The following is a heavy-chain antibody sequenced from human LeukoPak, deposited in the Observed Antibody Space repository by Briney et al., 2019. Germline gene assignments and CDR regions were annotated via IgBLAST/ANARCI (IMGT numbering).Heavy chain of an antibody. J-gene: IGHJ4*02. CDR1: GFTISSYA. Sequence: GGSLRLSCAASGFTISSYAMSWVRQAPGKGLEWVSAISGSGGSTYYADSVKGRFTISRDNSKNTLYLQMNSLRAEDTAVYYCAKDYDYGDLGNFDYWGQGTLVTVSS. CDR2: ISGSGGST. CDR3: AKDYDYGDLGNFDY. D-gene: IGHD4-17*01. V-gene: IGHV3-23*01.